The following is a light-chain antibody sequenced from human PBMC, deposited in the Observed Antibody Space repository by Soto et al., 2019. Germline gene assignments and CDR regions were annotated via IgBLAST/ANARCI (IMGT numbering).Light chain of an antibody. Sequence: DIQMTQSPSSLSASVGDRVTITCRASQGISNYLAWYQQKPGKVPKLLIYAASTLQSGVPSRFSGSGSGTDFNLTISSLQPEDVATYYCQKYNSAPWTFGPGTKVDIK. J-gene: IGKJ3*01. CDR2: AAS. V-gene: IGKV1-27*01. CDR3: QKYNSAPWT. CDR1: QGISNY.